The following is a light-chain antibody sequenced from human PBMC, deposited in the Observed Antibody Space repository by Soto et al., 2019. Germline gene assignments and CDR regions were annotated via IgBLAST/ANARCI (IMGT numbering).Light chain of an antibody. J-gene: IGLJ1*01. CDR2: DVS. Sequence: QSVLTQPASVSGSPGQSITISCTGTSSDVGGYNYVSWYQQHPGKAPKLMIYDVSNRPSGVSNRFSGSKSGNTASLTISGLQAEDEADYYCSSHTSSSIIDVFGTETKVTVL. CDR1: SSDVGGYNY. CDR3: SSHTSSSIIDV. V-gene: IGLV2-14*01.